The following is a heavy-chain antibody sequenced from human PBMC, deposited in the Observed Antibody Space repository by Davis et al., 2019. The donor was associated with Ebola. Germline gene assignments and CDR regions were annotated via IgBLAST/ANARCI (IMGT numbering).Heavy chain of an antibody. J-gene: IGHJ6*02. CDR3: AREGYCSGGSCYEAGMDV. CDR1: GYTFSSYY. CDR2: INPNSGGT. Sequence: ASVKVSCKASGYTFSSYYMHWVRQAPGQGLEWMGWINPNSGGTNYAQKFQGRVTMTRDTSISTAYMELSRLRSDDTAVYYCAREGYCSGGSCYEAGMDVWGQGTTVTVSS. D-gene: IGHD2-15*01. V-gene: IGHV1-2*02.